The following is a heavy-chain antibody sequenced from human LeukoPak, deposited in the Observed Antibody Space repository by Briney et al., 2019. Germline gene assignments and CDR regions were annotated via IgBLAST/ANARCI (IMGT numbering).Heavy chain of an antibody. CDR3: ARETGRGEYYFDY. Sequence: YPSETLSLTCAVSGGSISSGGYSWSWIRQPPGKGLEWIGYIYHSGSTYYNPSLKSRVTISVDRSKNQFSLKLSSVTAADTAVYYCARETGRGEYYFDYWGQGTLVTVSS. D-gene: IGHD3-10*01. CDR1: GGSISSGGYS. V-gene: IGHV4-30-2*01. J-gene: IGHJ4*02. CDR2: IYHSGST.